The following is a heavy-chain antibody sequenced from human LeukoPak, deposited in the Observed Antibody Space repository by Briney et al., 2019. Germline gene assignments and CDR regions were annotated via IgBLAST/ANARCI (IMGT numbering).Heavy chain of an antibody. CDR3: ARAHLGSDY. D-gene: IGHD3-16*01. Sequence: GGSLRLSCAGSGFALKSYSLSWVRQAPRKGLEWVSSISSTSAYIYYADSVKGRFTISRDNAKNSLYLQMNSLRAEDTAVYYCARAHLGSDYWGQGTLVTVSS. CDR1: GFALKSYS. CDR2: ISSTSAYI. V-gene: IGHV3-21*01. J-gene: IGHJ4*02.